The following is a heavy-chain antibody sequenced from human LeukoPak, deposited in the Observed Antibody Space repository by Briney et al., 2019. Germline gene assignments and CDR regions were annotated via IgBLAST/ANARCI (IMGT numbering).Heavy chain of an antibody. V-gene: IGHV6-1*01. CDR2: AYYRSKWYI. CDR3: ARDGHAPNSPYYFES. D-gene: IGHD2-21*01. Sequence: SQTLSLTCAISGDSVSNNRAAWNWIRQSPSRGLEWLGRAYYRSKWYIDYAVSVQSRITFIPDTSKNQFSLQLNSVTPEDTAVYYCARDGHAPNSPYYFESRGQGTLVTVSS. CDR1: GDSVSNNRAA. J-gene: IGHJ4*02.